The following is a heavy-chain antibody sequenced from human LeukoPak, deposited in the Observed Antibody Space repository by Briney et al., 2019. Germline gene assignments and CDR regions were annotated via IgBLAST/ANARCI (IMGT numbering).Heavy chain of an antibody. J-gene: IGHJ4*02. CDR3: AKVEMATSPGGIDY. D-gene: IGHD5-24*01. CDR1: GFTFSNYG. Sequence: GGSLRLSCAASGFTFSNYGMHWVRQAPGKGLEWVTFIRYDGSSKYYADSVKGRFTISRDNSKNTLYLQMNSLRVEDTAMYYCAKVEMATSPGGIDYWGQGTLVTVSS. CDR2: IRYDGSSK. V-gene: IGHV3-30*02.